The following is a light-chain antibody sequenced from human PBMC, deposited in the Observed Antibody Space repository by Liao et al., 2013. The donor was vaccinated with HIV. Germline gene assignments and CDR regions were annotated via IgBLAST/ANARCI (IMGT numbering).Light chain of an antibody. Sequence: SYELTQPSSLSVAPGKTARITCGGNNIGSKSVHWYQQKPGQAPVLVIYYDTDRPSGIPERFSGSNSGNTATLTISRVEAGDEADYYCQVWDSSTDQEVFGGGTKLTVL. CDR2: YDT. CDR3: QVWDSSTDQEV. CDR1: NIGSKS. V-gene: IGLV3-21*01. J-gene: IGLJ3*02.